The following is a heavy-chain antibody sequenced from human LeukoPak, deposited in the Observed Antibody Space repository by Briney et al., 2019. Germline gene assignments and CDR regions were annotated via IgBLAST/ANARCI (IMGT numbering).Heavy chain of an antibody. J-gene: IGHJ3*02. D-gene: IGHD3-3*01. V-gene: IGHV4-59*08. Sequence: SETLSLTCTVPGGSISSYYWSWIRQPPGKGLEWIGYIYYSGSTNYNPSLKSRVTISVDTSKNQFSLKLSSVTAADTAVYYCARGVLTIFGVVIKDDAFDIWGQGTMVTVSS. CDR3: ARGVLTIFGVVIKDDAFDI. CDR1: GGSISSYY. CDR2: IYYSGST.